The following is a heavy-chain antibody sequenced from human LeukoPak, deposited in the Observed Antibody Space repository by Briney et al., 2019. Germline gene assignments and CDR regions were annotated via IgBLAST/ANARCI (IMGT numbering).Heavy chain of an antibody. CDR3: ARDPRRSGNYLNWFDP. V-gene: IGHV1-2*02. J-gene: IGHJ5*02. CDR1: GYAFTGYY. D-gene: IGHD4-11*01. CDR2: INPNSGGT. Sequence: GASVKVSCKASGYAFTGYYMHWVRQAPGQGLEWMGWINPNSGGTNYAQKFQGRVTMTRDTSISTAYMELSRLRSDDTAVYYCARDPRRSGNYLNWFDPWGQGTLVTVSS.